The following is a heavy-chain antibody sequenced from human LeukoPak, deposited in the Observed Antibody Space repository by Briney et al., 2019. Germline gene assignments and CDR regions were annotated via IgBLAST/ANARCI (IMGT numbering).Heavy chain of an antibody. CDR3: ASLHYDILTGEFDY. CDR2: IYYSGST. CDR1: GGSISSSSYY. J-gene: IGHJ4*02. Sequence: PSETLSLTCTVSGGSISSSSYYWGWIRQPPGKGLEWIGSIYYSGSTYYNPSLKSRVTISVDTSKNQFSLKLSSVTAADTAVYYCASLHYDILTGEFDYWGQGTLVTVSS. D-gene: IGHD3-9*01. V-gene: IGHV4-39*01.